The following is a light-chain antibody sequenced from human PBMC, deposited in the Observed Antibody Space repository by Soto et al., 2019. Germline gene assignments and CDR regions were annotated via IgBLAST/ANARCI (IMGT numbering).Light chain of an antibody. CDR1: QSVTDRY. CDR3: QHFGGTTFT. CDR2: GAS. V-gene: IGKV3-20*01. J-gene: IGKJ5*01. Sequence: EIVLTQSPGALSLSPGERAALSFRASQSVTDRYLAWYQQRPGQAPRLLIYGASKRATGIPDRFSGSGSGTDFTLTISRLEPGDFAVYYCQHFGGTTFTFGQGTRLEIK.